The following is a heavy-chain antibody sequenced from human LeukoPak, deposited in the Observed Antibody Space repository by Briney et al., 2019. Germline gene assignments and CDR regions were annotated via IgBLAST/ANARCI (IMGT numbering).Heavy chain of an antibody. D-gene: IGHD6-6*01. J-gene: IGHJ6*03. CDR2: IIPIFGTA. CDR3: ARVPIGRYSSYLQYYMDV. CDR1: GGIFSSYA. V-gene: IGHV1-69*05. Sequence: GASVKVSCKASGGIFSSYAISWVRQAPGQGLEWMGGIIPIFGTANYAQKFQGRVTITTDESTSTAYMELSSLRSEDTAVYYCARVPIGRYSSYLQYYMDVWGKGTTVTVSS.